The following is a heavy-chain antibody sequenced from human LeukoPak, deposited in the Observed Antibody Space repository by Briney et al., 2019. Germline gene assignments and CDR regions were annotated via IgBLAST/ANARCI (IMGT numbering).Heavy chain of an antibody. D-gene: IGHD2-21*01. J-gene: IGHJ4*02. CDR2: IYENGGTT. CDR1: GFTFSSYG. V-gene: IGHV3-23*01. Sequence: GGSLRLSCAASGFTFSSYGMHWVRQAPEKGLEFVSGIYENGGTTYYADSVKGRFSISRDNSKNTLYLQMDSLRGEDTAVYYCAKDFRIGYSARFDYWGQGALVTVSS. CDR3: AKDFRIGYSARFDY.